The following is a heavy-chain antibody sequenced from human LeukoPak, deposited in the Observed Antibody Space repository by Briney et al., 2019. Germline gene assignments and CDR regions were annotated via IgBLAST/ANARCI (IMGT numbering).Heavy chain of an antibody. J-gene: IGHJ2*01. CDR2: ISGSGGST. Sequence: PGGSLRLSCAASGFTFSSYAMSWVRQAPGKGREWVSAISGSGGSTYYADSVKGRFTISRDNSKNTLYLQMNSLRAEDTAVYYCAKVRSRLDWYFDLWGRGTLVTVSS. D-gene: IGHD3-22*01. CDR3: AKVRSRLDWYFDL. CDR1: GFTFSSYA. V-gene: IGHV3-23*01.